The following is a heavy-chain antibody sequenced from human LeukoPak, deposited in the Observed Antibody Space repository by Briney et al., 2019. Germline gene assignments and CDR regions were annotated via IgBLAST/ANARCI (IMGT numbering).Heavy chain of an antibody. CDR3: ARDHGSGSYYRANPNPFDY. CDR2: INHSGST. D-gene: IGHD3-10*01. CDR1: GGSFSGYY. Sequence: SETLSLTCAVYGGSFSGYYWSWIRQPPGKGLEWIGEINHSGSTNYNPSLKSRVTISVDTSKNQFSLKLSSVTAADTAGYYCARDHGSGSYYRANPNPFDYWGQGTLVTVSS. J-gene: IGHJ4*02. V-gene: IGHV4-34*01.